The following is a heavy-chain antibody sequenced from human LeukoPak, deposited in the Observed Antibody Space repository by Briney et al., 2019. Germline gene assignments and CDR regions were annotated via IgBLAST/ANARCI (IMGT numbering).Heavy chain of an antibody. D-gene: IGHD3-22*01. CDR2: ITSNSTYI. V-gene: IGHV3-21*01. Sequence: GGSLRLSCAASGFTFSYYIMNWVRQAPGKGLEWVASITSNSTYIFYADSVKGRFTISRDNAKNSLYLQMNSLRAEDTAVYYCARDPYYYESSGYFFGAFDIWGQGTMVTVSS. J-gene: IGHJ3*02. CDR3: ARDPYYYESSGYFFGAFDI. CDR1: GFTFSYYI.